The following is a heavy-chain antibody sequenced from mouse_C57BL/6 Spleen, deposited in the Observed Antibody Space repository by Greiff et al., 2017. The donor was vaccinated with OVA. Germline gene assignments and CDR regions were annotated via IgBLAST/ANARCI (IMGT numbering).Heavy chain of an antibody. V-gene: IGHV1-50*01. CDR2: IDPSDSYT. D-gene: IGHD3-2*02. Sequence: VQLKQPGAELVKPGASVKLSCKASGYTFTSYWMQWVKQRPGQGLEWIGEIDPSDSYTNYNQKFKGKATLTVDTSSSTAYMQLSSLTSEDSAVYYCARGAAQATDAMDYWGQGTSVTVSS. CDR3: ARGAAQATDAMDY. J-gene: IGHJ4*01. CDR1: GYTFTSYW.